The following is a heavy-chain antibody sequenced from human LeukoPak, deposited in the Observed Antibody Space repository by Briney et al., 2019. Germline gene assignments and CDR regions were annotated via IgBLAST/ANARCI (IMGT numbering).Heavy chain of an antibody. V-gene: IGHV1-69*13. Sequence: SVKVSCKASGYTFTSYYMHWVRQAPGQGLEWMGGIIPIFGTANYAQKFQGRVTITADESTSTAYMELSSLRSEDTAVYYCARERQRTDLDAFDIWGQGTMVTVSS. CDR1: GYTFTSYY. CDR3: ARERQRTDLDAFDI. D-gene: IGHD6-25*01. CDR2: IIPIFGTA. J-gene: IGHJ3*02.